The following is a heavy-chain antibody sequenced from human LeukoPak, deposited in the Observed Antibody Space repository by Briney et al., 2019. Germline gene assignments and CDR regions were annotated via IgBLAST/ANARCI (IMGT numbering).Heavy chain of an antibody. CDR3: ARDSGSSWYFFDY. V-gene: IGHV1-3*03. CDR1: GYTFTSYA. Sequence: ASVKVSCKASGYTFTSYAMHWVRQAPGQRLEWMGWINAGNGNTKYSQEFQGRVTITRDTSASTTYMELSSLRSEDMAVYYCARDSGSSWYFFDYWGQGTLVTVSS. CDR2: INAGNGNT. D-gene: IGHD6-13*01. J-gene: IGHJ4*02.